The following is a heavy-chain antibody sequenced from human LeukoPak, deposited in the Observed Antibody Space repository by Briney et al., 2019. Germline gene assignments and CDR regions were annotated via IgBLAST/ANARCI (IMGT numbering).Heavy chain of an antibody. J-gene: IGHJ3*02. CDR3: AKDLAPGFLEWFARAFDI. V-gene: IGHV3-23*01. CDR1: GFTFSSYA. CDR2: ISGSGGST. D-gene: IGHD3-3*01. Sequence: GGSLRLSCAASGFTFSSYAMSWVRQAPGKGLEWVSAISGSGGSTYYADSVKGRFTISRDNSKNTLYLQMNSLRAEDTAVYYCAKDLAPGFLEWFARAFDIWGQGTMVTVSS.